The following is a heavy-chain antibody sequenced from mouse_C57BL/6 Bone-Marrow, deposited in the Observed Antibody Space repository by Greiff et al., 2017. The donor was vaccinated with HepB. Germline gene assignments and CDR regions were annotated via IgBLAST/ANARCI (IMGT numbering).Heavy chain of an antibody. Sequence: VQLQQSGAELARPGASVKLSCKASGYTFTSYGISWVKQRTGQGLEWIGEIYPRSGNTYYNEKFKGKATLTADKSSSTAYMELRSLTSEDSAVYFCARVGDGPYYFDYWGQGTTLTVSS. J-gene: IGHJ2*01. CDR2: IYPRSGNT. CDR1: GYTFTSYG. D-gene: IGHD2-3*01. V-gene: IGHV1-81*01. CDR3: ARVGDGPYYFDY.